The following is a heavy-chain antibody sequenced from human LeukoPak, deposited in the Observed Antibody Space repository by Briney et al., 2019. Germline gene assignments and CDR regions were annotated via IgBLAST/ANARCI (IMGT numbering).Heavy chain of an antibody. V-gene: IGHV1-69*13. Sequence: SVKVSCKASGGTFISYAISWVRQAPGQGLEWMGGIIPIFGTANYAQKFQGKVTITADESTSTAYMELSSLRSEDTAVYYCARLRDFWSGYLSGYGMDVWGQGTTVTVSS. CDR2: IIPIFGTA. CDR1: GGTFISYA. CDR3: ARLRDFWSGYLSGYGMDV. D-gene: IGHD3-3*01. J-gene: IGHJ6*02.